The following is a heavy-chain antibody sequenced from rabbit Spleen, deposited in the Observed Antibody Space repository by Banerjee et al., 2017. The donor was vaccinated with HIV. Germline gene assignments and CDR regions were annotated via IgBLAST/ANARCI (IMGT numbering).Heavy chain of an antibody. CDR3: VRDRANIGGDYGPYYFDL. Sequence: QSLEESGGDLVKPGASLTLTCTASGVSFSISSYMCWVRQAPGKGLEWIACIDAGSSGFTYFATWAKGRFAISSHNAQNTLSLQLDSLTVADTATYFCVRDRANIGGDYGPYYFDLWGPGTLVTVS. D-gene: IGHD2-1*01. CDR1: GVSFSISSY. CDR2: IDAGSSGFT. V-gene: IGHV1S40*01. J-gene: IGHJ4*01.